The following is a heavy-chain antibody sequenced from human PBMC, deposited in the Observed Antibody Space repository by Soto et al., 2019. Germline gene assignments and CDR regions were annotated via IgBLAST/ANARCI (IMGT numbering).Heavy chain of an antibody. J-gene: IGHJ4*02. V-gene: IGHV4-39*07. Sequence: SETLSLTCTVSGGSISSSSYYWGWIRQPPGKGLEWIGSIYYMGRTNYNSSLKSRVTMSIDTSKNQFSLKLSSVTAADTAIYYCARDQVGATHFDYWGQGAPVTVS. CDR1: GGSISSSSYY. CDR3: ARDQVGATHFDY. CDR2: IYYMGRT. D-gene: IGHD1-26*01.